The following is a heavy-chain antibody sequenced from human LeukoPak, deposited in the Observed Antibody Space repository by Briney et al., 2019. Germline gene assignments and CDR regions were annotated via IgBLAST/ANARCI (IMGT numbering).Heavy chain of an antibody. D-gene: IGHD3-9*01. CDR3: AREFDT. V-gene: IGHV4-59*12. J-gene: IGHJ4*02. CDR2: IYYRGST. CDR1: GGSISSYY. Sequence: KPSETLSLTCTVSGGSISSYYWSWIRQPPGKGLEWIGYIYYRGSTIYNPSLKSRVTMSVDTSKNQFSLRLSSVTAADTAVYYCAREFDTWGQGTLVTVSS.